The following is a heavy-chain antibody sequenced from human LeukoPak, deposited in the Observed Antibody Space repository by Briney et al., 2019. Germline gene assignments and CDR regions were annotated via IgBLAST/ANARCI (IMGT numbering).Heavy chain of an antibody. D-gene: IGHD6-13*01. CDR2: INPNSGGT. CDR3: APRSNSGIAAAGTGYYFDY. CDR1: GYTFTCYY. V-gene: IGHV1-2*02. J-gene: IGHJ4*02. Sequence: ASATVSCKSSGYTFTCYYMHWVRQAPGQGLEWMGWINPNSGGTNYAQKFQGRVTMTRDTSISTAYMELSRLRSDDTAVYYCAPRSNSGIAAAGTGYYFDYWGQGTLVTVSS.